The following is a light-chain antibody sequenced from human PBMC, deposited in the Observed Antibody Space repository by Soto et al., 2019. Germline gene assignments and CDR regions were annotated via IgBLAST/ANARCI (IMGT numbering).Light chain of an antibody. CDR1: QSVSSS. V-gene: IGKV3-11*01. CDR2: SGY. CDR3: QQRYSWLRV. J-gene: IGKJ1*01. Sequence: FVLTQSRYTLSCSPVDTSTLSCRASQSVSSSVAWYQHKPGQSPRLVVYSGYKRSPGIPARFSGSGSGTDFTLTISSLESDDFAIYYCQQRYSWLRVFGPGTKVDIK.